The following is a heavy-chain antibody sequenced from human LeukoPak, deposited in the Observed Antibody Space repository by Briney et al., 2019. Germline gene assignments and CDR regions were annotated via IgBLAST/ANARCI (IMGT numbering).Heavy chain of an antibody. Sequence: SVTVSCKASGGTFSSYAISWVRQAPGQGLEWMGRIIPILGIANYAHTFQGRVTITADKATSTAYMELSSLRSEDTAVYYCARTPYNYYDSSGYSRGVNNWFDPWGRGTLVTVSS. V-gene: IGHV1-69*04. J-gene: IGHJ5*02. CDR2: IIPILGIA. CDR1: GGTFSSYA. D-gene: IGHD3-22*01. CDR3: ARTPYNYYDSSGYSRGVNNWFDP.